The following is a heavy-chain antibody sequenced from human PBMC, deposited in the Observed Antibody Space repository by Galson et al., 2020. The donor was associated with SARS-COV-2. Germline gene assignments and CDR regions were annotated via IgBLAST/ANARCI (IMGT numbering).Heavy chain of an antibody. Sequence: SDPTLMKPTQTLTLTCTFSGFSLSTSGVGVGWIRHPPRKALECLALCYLDDDKRYSPSLKSRLTITKDTSKNQVVLTMTNMDPVDTATYYCAHRPHNGNGPYFDYWGQGTLVTVSS. V-gene: IGHV2-5*02. CDR2: CYLDDDK. CDR3: AHRPHNGNGPYFDY. J-gene: IGHJ4*02. D-gene: IGHD1-20*01. CDR1: GFSLSTSGVG.